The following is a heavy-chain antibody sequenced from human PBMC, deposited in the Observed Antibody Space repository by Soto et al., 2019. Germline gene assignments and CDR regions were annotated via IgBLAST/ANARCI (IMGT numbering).Heavy chain of an antibody. CDR1: GYTFTGYY. Sequence: ASVKVSCKASGYTFTGYYMHWVRQAPGQGLEWMGWINPNSGGTNYAQKFQGWVTMTRDTSISTAYMELSRLRSDDTAVYYCARASFYVFWSGYPSWDNNYYMDVWGKGTTVTVSS. D-gene: IGHD3-3*01. V-gene: IGHV1-2*04. J-gene: IGHJ6*03. CDR2: INPNSGGT. CDR3: ARASFYVFWSGYPSWDNNYYMDV.